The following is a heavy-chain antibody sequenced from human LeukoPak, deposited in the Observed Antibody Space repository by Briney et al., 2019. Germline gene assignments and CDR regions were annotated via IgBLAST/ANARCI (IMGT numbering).Heavy chain of an antibody. J-gene: IGHJ4*02. CDR2: IFTTGST. CDR1: GGSMRNSY. D-gene: IGHD3-10*01. CDR3: ARTNYYGSGSYYFDY. V-gene: IGHV4-4*07. Sequence: SETLSLTCTVSGGSMRNSYWSWIRQPAGKGLEWVGRIFTTGSTNYNPSLKSRVTMSLDTSKNQFSLTLSSVTAADTAVYYCARTNYYGSGSYYFDYWGQGTLVTVS.